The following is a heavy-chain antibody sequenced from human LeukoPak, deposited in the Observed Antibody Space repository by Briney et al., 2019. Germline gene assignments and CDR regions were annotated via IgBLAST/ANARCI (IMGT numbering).Heavy chain of an antibody. D-gene: IGHD1-26*01. V-gene: IGHV3-30*02. Sequence: GGSLRLSCAASGFTFSSYGMHWVRQAPGKGLEWVAFIRYDGSNKYYADSVKGRFTISRDNSKNTLYLQMNSLRAEDTPVYYCAKDGDIVGATPYYFDYWGQGTLVTVSS. CDR3: AKDGDIVGATPYYFDY. CDR2: IRYDGSNK. CDR1: GFTFSSYG. J-gene: IGHJ4*02.